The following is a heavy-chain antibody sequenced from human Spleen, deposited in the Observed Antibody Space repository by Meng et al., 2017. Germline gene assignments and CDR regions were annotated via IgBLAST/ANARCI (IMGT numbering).Heavy chain of an antibody. J-gene: IGHJ4*02. D-gene: IGHD5-12*01. CDR1: GYTFTTYY. CDR2: IIPIFGTA. V-gene: IGHV1-69*01. Sequence: QVPLGQSWAELKKPGASVRVSCKASGYTFTTYYIHWVRQAPGQGLEWMGGIIPIFGTANYAQKFQGRVTITADESTSTAYMELTSLRSEDTAVYYCARARGGYDPYFFDFWGQGTLVTVSS. CDR3: ARARGGYDPYFFDF.